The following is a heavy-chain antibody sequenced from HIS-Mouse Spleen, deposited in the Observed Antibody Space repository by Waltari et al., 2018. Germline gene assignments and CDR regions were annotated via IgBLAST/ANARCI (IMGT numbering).Heavy chain of an antibody. CDR2: IYYSGST. J-gene: IGHJ2*01. V-gene: IGHV4-39*07. Sequence: QLQLQESGPGLVKPSETLSLTCTVSGGSISSSSYYWGWIRQPPGKGLEWIGSIYYSGSTYYNLSLKSPVTISVDTSKNQFSLKLSSVTAADTAVYYCAREIPYSSSWYDWYFDLWGRGTLVTVSS. CDR1: GGSISSSSYY. CDR3: AREIPYSSSWYDWYFDL. D-gene: IGHD6-13*01.